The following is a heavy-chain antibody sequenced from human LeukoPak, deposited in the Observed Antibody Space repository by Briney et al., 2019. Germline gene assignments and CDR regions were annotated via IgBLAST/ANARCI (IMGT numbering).Heavy chain of an antibody. CDR3: ARGTTNDY. Sequence: PSVNVSCKASGYTFTINYIHWVRQAPGQGLEWMGIINPSGGSTSFAQKFQGRVTMTTDTSTSTVYMELSSLRSEDTAVYYCARGTTNDYWGQGTLVTVSS. D-gene: IGHD1-1*01. J-gene: IGHJ4*02. CDR1: GYTFTINY. V-gene: IGHV1-46*01. CDR2: INPSGGST.